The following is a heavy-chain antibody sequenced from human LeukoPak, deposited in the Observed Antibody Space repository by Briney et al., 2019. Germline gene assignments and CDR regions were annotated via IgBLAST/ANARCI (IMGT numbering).Heavy chain of an antibody. Sequence: SVKVSCKASGGTFSSYTISWVRQAPGQGLEWMGRIIPILGIANYAQKFQGRVTITADKSTSTAYMELSSLRSEDKAVYYCARAGVAAAGYDYWGQGTLVTVSS. CDR2: IIPILGIA. CDR1: GGTFSSYT. D-gene: IGHD6-13*01. CDR3: ARAGVAAAGYDY. J-gene: IGHJ4*02. V-gene: IGHV1-69*02.